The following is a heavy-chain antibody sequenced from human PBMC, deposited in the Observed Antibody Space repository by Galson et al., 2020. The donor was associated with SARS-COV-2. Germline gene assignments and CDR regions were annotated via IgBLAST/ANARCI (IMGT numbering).Heavy chain of an antibody. CDR3: ARGGGLTATGSTFDDYNWFDP. V-gene: IGHV4-34*01. CDR2: INESGST. Sequence: ETSETLSLTCEVYGASFSGYFWSWIRQPPGKGLEWIGEINESGSTNYNPSLRSRVSISVDTSEKQFSLKVTSVTAADTAVYYCARGGGLTATGSTFDDYNWFDPWGQGTLVTVSS. J-gene: IGHJ5*02. CDR1: GASFSGYF. D-gene: IGHD6-13*01.